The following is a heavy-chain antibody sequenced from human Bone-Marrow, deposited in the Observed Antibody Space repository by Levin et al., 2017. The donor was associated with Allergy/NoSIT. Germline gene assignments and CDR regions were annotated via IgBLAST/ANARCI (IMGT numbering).Heavy chain of an antibody. D-gene: IGHD2-15*01. CDR1: GGTFSSYA. V-gene: IGHV1-69*06. Sequence: GASVKVSCKASGGTFSSYAISWVRQAPGQGLEWMGGIIPMSGTVNYAQKFQGRVTVSADKSTSTVYMELSSLRFEDTAVYYCANNLPGDIVMVVAATHFDYWGQGTLVTVSS. J-gene: IGHJ4*02. CDR2: IIPMSGTV. CDR3: ANNLPGDIVMVVAATHFDY.